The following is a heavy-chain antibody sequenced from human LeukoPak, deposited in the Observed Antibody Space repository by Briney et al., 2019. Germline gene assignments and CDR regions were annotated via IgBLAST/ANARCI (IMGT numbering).Heavy chain of an antibody. D-gene: IGHD3-10*01. J-gene: IGHJ4*02. CDR2: ITGSGGNT. CDR1: GFTFSNYA. V-gene: IGHV3-23*01. Sequence: GASLRPSCAASGFTFSNYAMSWVRQAPGKGLGWVSAITGSGGNTYYADSVKGRFTISRDNAKNSLYLQMNSLRAEDTAVYYCAADSEFDITASFDFWGQGTLVTVSS. CDR3: AADSEFDITASFDF.